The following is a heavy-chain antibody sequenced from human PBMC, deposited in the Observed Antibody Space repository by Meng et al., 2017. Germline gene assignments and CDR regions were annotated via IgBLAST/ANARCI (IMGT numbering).Heavy chain of an antibody. CDR3: ARGLSIVVVVAATWFDP. V-gene: IGHV4-34*01. Sequence: QVQLQQWGAGLLKPSETLSPTCAVYGGSFCGYYWSWIRQPPGKGLEWIGEIKHSGSTNYNPSLKSRVTISVDTSKNQFSLKLSSVTAADTAVYYCARGLSIVVVVAATWFDPWGQGTLVTVSS. CDR2: IKHSGST. J-gene: IGHJ5*02. CDR1: GGSFCGYY. D-gene: IGHD2-15*01.